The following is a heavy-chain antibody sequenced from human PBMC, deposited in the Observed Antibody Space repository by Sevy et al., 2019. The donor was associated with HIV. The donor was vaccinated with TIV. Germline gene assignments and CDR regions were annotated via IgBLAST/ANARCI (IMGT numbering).Heavy chain of an antibody. Sequence: ASVKVSCVASGYTFTTYDINWVRQAPGQGLEWMGWMSPKSGNTGYAQKFQGRVTFTRNTSISTAYMELNSLISEDTAVYYCAGGPPIVVVVTAPYYNYFYGMDVWGQGTTVTVSS. CDR1: GYTFTTYD. J-gene: IGHJ6*02. CDR3: AGGPPIVVVVTAPYYNYFYGMDV. V-gene: IGHV1-8*02. D-gene: IGHD2-15*01. CDR2: MSPKSGNT.